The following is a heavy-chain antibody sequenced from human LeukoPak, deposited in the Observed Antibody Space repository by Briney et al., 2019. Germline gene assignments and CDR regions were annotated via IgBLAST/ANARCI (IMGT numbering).Heavy chain of an antibody. Sequence: PSETLSLTCTVSGGSISSYYWSWIRQPPGKGLEWIGYIYYSGSTNYNPSLKSRVTISVDTSKNQFSLKLSSVTAADTAVYYCARIPIAAAGTNAFDYWGQGTLVTVSS. CDR2: IYYSGST. D-gene: IGHD6-13*01. V-gene: IGHV4-59*08. CDR1: GGSISSYY. J-gene: IGHJ4*02. CDR3: ARIPIAAAGTNAFDY.